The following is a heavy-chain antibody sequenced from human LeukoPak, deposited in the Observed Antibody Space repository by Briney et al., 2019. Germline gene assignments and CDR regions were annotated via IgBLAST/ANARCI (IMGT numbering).Heavy chain of an antibody. D-gene: IGHD5-12*01. J-gene: IGHJ4*02. Sequence: SETLSLTCTVSGGSISSYYWGWIRQTPGKGLEWIGSVFYSGTTYFNPSFNSRLTISIDTSKNQFSLKLRSVTAADTAVYYCARSVRRGFNFDYWGQGTLVIVSS. V-gene: IGHV4-39*01. CDR1: GGSISSYY. CDR2: VFYSGTT. CDR3: ARSVRRGFNFDY.